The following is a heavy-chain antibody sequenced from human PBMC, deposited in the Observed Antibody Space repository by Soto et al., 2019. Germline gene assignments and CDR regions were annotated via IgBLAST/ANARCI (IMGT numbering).Heavy chain of an antibody. CDR3: AKGSDYGDYVGLPIPFDY. CDR1: GFTFSSYA. CDR2: ISGSGGST. V-gene: IGHV3-23*01. D-gene: IGHD4-17*01. Sequence: EVQLLESGGGLVQPGGSLRLSCAASGFTFSSYAMSWVRQAPGKGLEWVSAISGSGGSTYYADSVEGRFTISRDNSKNTLYLQMNSLRAEDTAVYYCAKGSDYGDYVGLPIPFDYWGQGTLVTVSS. J-gene: IGHJ4*02.